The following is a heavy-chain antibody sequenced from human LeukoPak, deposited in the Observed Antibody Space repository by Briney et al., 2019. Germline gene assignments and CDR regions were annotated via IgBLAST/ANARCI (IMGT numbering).Heavy chain of an antibody. J-gene: IGHJ3*02. CDR2: ITPFNGNT. Sequence: GASVKVSCKASGYTFTYRYLHWVRQAPGQALEWMGWITPFNGNTNYAQKFQDRVTITRDRSMSTAYMELSSLRSEDTAMYYCASTGPRLNAFDIWGQGTMVTVSS. V-gene: IGHV1-45*02. D-gene: IGHD2-21*02. CDR1: GYTFTYRY. CDR3: ASTGPRLNAFDI.